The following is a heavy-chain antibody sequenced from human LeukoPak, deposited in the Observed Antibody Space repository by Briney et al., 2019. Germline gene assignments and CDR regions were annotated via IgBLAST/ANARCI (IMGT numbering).Heavy chain of an antibody. J-gene: IGHJ4*02. D-gene: IGHD1-7*01. CDR1: GFTFSSYE. CDR2: ISSSGSTI. Sequence: PGGCLRLSCAASGFTFSSYEMNWVRQAPGKGLEWVSYISSSGSTIYYADSVKGRFTVSRDNAKNSLYLQMSSLRAEDTAVYYCARGEITGTGFDYWGQGTLVTVSS. V-gene: IGHV3-48*03. CDR3: ARGEITGTGFDY.